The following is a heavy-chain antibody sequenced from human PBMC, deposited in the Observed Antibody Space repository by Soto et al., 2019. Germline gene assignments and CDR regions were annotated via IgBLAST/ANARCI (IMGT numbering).Heavy chain of an antibody. CDR1: GFTFGSYG. J-gene: IGHJ4*02. CDR3: VRWGRLEVCTLV. V-gene: IGHV3-30*03. D-gene: IGHD1-1*01. CDR2: ISYDGSNK. Sequence: GGSLRLSCAASGFTFGSYGMHWVRQAPGKGLEWVAVISYDGSNKYYADSVKGRFTISRDNSKNTLYLQMNSLRAEDTAVYYFVRWGRLEVCTLVWCQGLLVSLS.